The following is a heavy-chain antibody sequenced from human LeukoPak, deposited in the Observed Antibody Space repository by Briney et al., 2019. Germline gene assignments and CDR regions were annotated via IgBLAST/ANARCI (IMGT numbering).Heavy chain of an antibody. CDR1: DFTFSDYG. V-gene: IGHV3-30*02. Sequence: PGGSLRLSCAASDFTFSDYGMHWVRQAPGKGREWVAFIRFDGGNEIYGDSVKGRFTISRDDSKDTLYLQMNSLSAEDTAVYFCAKAGYSTSWYYLDFWGQGTLVTVSS. CDR3: AKAGYSTSWYYLDF. J-gene: IGHJ4*02. CDR2: IRFDGGNE. D-gene: IGHD6-13*01.